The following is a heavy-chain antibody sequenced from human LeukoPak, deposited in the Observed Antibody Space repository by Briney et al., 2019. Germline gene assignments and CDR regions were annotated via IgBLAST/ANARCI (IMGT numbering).Heavy chain of an antibody. D-gene: IGHD4-17*01. CDR1: GGSFSGYY. CDR2: INHIGST. V-gene: IGHV4-34*01. Sequence: SETLSLTCAVYGGSFSGYYCSWIRQPPGKGLEWIGEINHIGSTNYNPSLKSRVTISVDTSKNQFSLKMSSVTAADTAVYYCARVLTTVTTPFFYYYMAVWGKGTTVTVSS. J-gene: IGHJ6*03. CDR3: ARVLTTVTTPFFYYYMAV.